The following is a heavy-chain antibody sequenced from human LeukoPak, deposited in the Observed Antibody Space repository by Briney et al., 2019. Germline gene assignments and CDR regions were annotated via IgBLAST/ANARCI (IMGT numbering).Heavy chain of an antibody. CDR2: ISGSGGST. D-gene: IGHD3-9*01. V-gene: IGHV3-23*01. CDR3: AKARITILLDY. Sequence: GGSLRLSCAASGFTFSNYAMSWVRQAPGKGLEWVSTISGSGGSTYYTDSVKGRFTISRDNSKNTLYLLMNSLRAEDTAVYYCAKARITILLDYWGQGTLVTVSS. CDR1: GFTFSNYA. J-gene: IGHJ4*02.